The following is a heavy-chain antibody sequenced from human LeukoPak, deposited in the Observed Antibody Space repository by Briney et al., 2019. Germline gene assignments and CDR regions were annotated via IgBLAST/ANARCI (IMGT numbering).Heavy chain of an antibody. CDR2: IYNSGST. J-gene: IGHJ4*02. Sequence: SETLSLTCTVSGGSISSYYWSWIRQPPGKGLEWIGYIYNSGSTNYNPSLKSRVTISVDTSKNQFSLKLSSVTAADTAVYYCARETFHAGYSYGYFDYWGQGTLVTVSS. CDR3: ARETFHAGYSYGYFDY. CDR1: GGSISSYY. V-gene: IGHV4-59*01. D-gene: IGHD5-18*01.